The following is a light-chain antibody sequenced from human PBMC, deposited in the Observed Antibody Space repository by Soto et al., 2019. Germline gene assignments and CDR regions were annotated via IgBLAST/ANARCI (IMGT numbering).Light chain of an antibody. Sequence: QSVLTQPASVSGSPGQPITISCTGTSSDVGGYNYVSWYQQHPGKAPKLMIFEVSNRPSGVSYRFSGSKSGNTASLTISGLQAEDEADYYCTSYTSSSTLYVFGSGTKVTV. V-gene: IGLV2-14*01. CDR1: SSDVGGYNY. CDR3: TSYTSSSTLYV. CDR2: EVS. J-gene: IGLJ1*01.